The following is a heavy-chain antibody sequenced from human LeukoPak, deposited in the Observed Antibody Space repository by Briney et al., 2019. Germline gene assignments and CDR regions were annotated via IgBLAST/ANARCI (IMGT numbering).Heavy chain of an antibody. CDR1: GGTFSSYA. J-gene: IGHJ6*03. CDR3: ARVEGYYYYMDV. V-gene: IGHV1-69*13. D-gene: IGHD5-24*01. Sequence: SVKVSCKASGGTFSSYAISWARQAPGQGLEWMGGIIPIFGTANYAQKFQGRVTITADESTSTAYMELSSLRSEDTAVYYCARVEGYYYYMDVWGKGTTVAVSS. CDR2: IIPIFGTA.